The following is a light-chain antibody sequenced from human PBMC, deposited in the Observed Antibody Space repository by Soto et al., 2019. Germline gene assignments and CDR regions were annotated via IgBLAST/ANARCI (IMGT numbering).Light chain of an antibody. CDR1: SSNIGGNT. Sequence: QSVLTQPPSASGTPGQRVTISCSGSSSNIGGNTVNWYQQLPGTAPRLLIYNDRQRPSGVPDRFSASKSGTSASLAISGLQSEDESDYCCATWDASLSLLYVFGTGTKVTVL. CDR3: ATWDASLSLLYV. V-gene: IGLV1-44*01. CDR2: NDR. J-gene: IGLJ1*01.